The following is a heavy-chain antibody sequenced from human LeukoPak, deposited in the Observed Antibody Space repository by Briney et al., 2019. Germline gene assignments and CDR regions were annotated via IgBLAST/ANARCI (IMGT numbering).Heavy chain of an antibody. CDR2: ISSSGGST. J-gene: IGHJ4*02. CDR1: GFTFSGYW. V-gene: IGHV3-23*01. CDR3: AEVSGSGSYRHFDY. D-gene: IGHD3-10*01. Sequence: GGSLRLSCAASGFTFSGYWMNWVRQAPGKGLEWVSAISSSGGSTYYADSVKGRFTVSRDNSKNTLYLQMNSLRAEDTAVYYCAEVSGSGSYRHFDYWGQGTLVTVSS.